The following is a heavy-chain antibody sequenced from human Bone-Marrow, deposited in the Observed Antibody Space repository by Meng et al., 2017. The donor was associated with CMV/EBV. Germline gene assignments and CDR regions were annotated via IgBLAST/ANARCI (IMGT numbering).Heavy chain of an antibody. Sequence: ASVKVSCKASGYTFTGYYIHWVRQAPGQGLEWMGWINPNSGGTSYAQKFQGRLSITRDTSMTTAYMELTNLRSDDTAVYYCAREGGFLLYGLDVWGQGTAVTGSS. V-gene: IGHV1-2*02. J-gene: IGHJ6*02. CDR2: INPNSGGT. CDR3: AREGGFLLYGLDV. D-gene: IGHD6-25*01. CDR1: GYTFTGYY.